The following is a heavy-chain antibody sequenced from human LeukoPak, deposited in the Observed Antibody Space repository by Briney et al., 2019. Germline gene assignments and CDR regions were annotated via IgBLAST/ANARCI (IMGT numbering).Heavy chain of an antibody. Sequence: ASVKVSCKASGYTFTSYDINWVRQASGQGLEWMGWMNPNSGNTGYAQKFQGRVTITRNTSISTAYMELSSLRSEDTAVYYCARALTGTDAFDIWGQGTMVTVSS. CDR1: GYTFTSYD. D-gene: IGHD1-20*01. J-gene: IGHJ3*02. CDR3: ARALTGTDAFDI. CDR2: MNPNSGNT. V-gene: IGHV1-8*03.